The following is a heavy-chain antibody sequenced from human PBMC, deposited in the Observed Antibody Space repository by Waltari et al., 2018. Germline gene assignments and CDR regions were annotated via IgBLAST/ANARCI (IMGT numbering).Heavy chain of an antibody. V-gene: IGHV4-39*01. J-gene: IGHJ4*02. CDR2: IYYSGST. D-gene: IGHD6-19*01. Sequence: QLQLQESGPGLVKPSETLSLTCTVSGGSISSSSYYWGWIRQPPGKGLEWIGSIYYSGSTYYNPSLKSRVTISVDTSKNQFSLKLSSVTAADTAVYYCANAAVADYYFDYWGQGTLVTVSS. CDR3: ANAAVADYYFDY. CDR1: GGSISSSSYY.